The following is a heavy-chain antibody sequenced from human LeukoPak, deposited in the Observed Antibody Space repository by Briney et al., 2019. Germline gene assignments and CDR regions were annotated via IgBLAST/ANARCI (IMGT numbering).Heavy chain of an antibody. Sequence: PSETLSLTCTVSGVSINSHSYYWGWIRQPPGKGLEWIGSVYYDGTSYSNPSLKSRVAVFVDTSRDQFSLDLSFVTAADTALYYCVRHISTNTGYFDSCGQGTLVSVSS. CDR2: VYYDGTS. D-gene: IGHD5-24*01. CDR1: GVSINSHSYY. CDR3: VRHISTNTGYFDS. V-gene: IGHV4-39*01. J-gene: IGHJ4*02.